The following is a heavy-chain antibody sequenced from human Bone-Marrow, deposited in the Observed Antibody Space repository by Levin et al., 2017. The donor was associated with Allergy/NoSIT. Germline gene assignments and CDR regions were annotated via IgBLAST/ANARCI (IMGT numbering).Heavy chain of an antibody. CDR1: GYSMTNGYY. J-gene: IGHJ5*02. Sequence: SETLSLTCSVTGYSMTNGYYWAWIRQSPGKGLEWIGNIYHSGRTSFNPSLKSRLSLSVDRSKNQFSLQLKSVTAADTAIYYCAKEMQLAPAGWFDPWGQGILVTVSS. D-gene: IGHD3-10*01. CDR3: AKEMQLAPAGWFDP. V-gene: IGHV4-38-2*02. CDR2: IYHSGRT.